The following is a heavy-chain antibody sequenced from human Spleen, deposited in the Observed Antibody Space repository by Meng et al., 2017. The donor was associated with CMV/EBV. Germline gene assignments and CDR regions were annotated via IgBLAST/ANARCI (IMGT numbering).Heavy chain of an antibody. V-gene: IGHV4-34*01. CDR3: ASSTTSYRGAIDI. CDR2: VNHSGRS. Sequence: SETLSLTCAVYGGSFSGYYWSWIRQPPGKGLEWIGEVNHSGRSNYNPSLKSRVTISLDTSKNQFSLKLNSVIAADSALYYCASSTTSYRGAIDIWGQGTKVTVSS. J-gene: IGHJ3*02. CDR1: GGSFSGYY. D-gene: IGHD2/OR15-2a*01.